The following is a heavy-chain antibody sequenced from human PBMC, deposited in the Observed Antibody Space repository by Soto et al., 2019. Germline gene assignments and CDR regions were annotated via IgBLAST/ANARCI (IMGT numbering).Heavy chain of an antibody. CDR2: IYHSGST. D-gene: IGHD3-10*01. Sequence: SETLSLTCTVSGGSVSSGNWWSWVRQPPGKGLEWIGEIYHSGSTNYNPSLKSRVTISVDKSKNQFSLKLSSVTAADTAVYYCARDLVRGVSVYWGQGTLVTVS. V-gene: IGHV4-4*02. J-gene: IGHJ4*02. CDR1: GGSVSSGNW. CDR3: ARDLVRGVSVY.